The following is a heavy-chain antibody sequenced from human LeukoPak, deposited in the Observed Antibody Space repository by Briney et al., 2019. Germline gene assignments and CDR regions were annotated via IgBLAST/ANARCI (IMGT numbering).Heavy chain of an antibody. Sequence: GGSLRLSCAASGFPLSTYWMHWVRQAPGKGPVWVSRINTEGTTTQYADSVKGRFTISRDNPKNTLFLQMNSLRAEDTAVYYCAKMMGQRLYDYCMDVWGKGTTVTVSS. CDR3: AKMMGQRLYDYCMDV. J-gene: IGHJ6*03. D-gene: IGHD3-16*01. CDR2: INTEGTTT. V-gene: IGHV3-74*01. CDR1: GFPLSTYW.